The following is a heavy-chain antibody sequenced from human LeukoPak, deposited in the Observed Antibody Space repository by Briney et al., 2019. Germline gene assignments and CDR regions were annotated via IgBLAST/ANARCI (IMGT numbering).Heavy chain of an antibody. CDR3: ARETTHDAFDI. Sequence: ASVNVSCTASGYTFTSYGISGVRPAPGQGLEWMGWISAYNGNTNYAQKLQGRVTMTTDTSTSTAYMELRSLRSDDTAVYYCARETTHDAFDIWGQGTMVTVSS. CDR2: ISAYNGNT. D-gene: IGHD4-17*01. CDR1: GYTFTSYG. V-gene: IGHV1-18*01. J-gene: IGHJ3*02.